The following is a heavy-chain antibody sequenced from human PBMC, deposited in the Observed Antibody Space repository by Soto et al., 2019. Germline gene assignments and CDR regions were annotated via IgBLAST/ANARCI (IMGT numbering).Heavy chain of an antibody. CDR2: ISWNSGRI. D-gene: IGHD5-12*01. CDR3: AKETREYSGYDSDYYMDV. J-gene: IGHJ6*03. V-gene: IGHV3-9*01. Sequence: EVQLVESGGGLVQPGRYLRLSCAASGFTFDDYAMHWVRQAPGKGLEWVSGISWNSGRIGYADSVKGRFTISRDNAKNSLYLPMNSRRAEDTALYYCAKETREYSGYDSDYYMDVWGKETTLTVSS. CDR1: GFTFDDYA.